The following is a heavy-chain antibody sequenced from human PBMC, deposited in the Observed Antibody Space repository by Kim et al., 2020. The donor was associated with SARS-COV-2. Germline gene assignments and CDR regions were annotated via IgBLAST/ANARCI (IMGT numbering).Heavy chain of an antibody. J-gene: IGHJ3*02. D-gene: IGHD3-16*01. CDR3: ARSCGAWGPAYDDAFDI. Sequence: LKSRVTIAVETSKNQFSLTLSSVTAADTAVYYCARSCGAWGPAYDDAFDIWGQGTMVTVSS. V-gene: IGHV4-59*01.